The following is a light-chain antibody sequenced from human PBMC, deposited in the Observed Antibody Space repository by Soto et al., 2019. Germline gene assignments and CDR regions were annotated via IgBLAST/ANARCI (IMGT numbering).Light chain of an antibody. CDR3: QVWDSSRNRV. CDR2: EVS. V-gene: IGLV2-14*01. Sequence: QSVLTQPASVSGAPGQSITISCTGTSSDVGGHNYVSWYQQHPGKVPKLMIYEVSNRPSGISTRFSGSNSGNTATLTISGAEAGDEADYYCQVWDSSRNRVFGGGTKLTVL. J-gene: IGLJ2*01. CDR1: SSDVGGHNY.